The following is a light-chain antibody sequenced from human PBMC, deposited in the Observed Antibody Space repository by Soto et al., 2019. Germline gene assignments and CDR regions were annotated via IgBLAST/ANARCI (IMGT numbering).Light chain of an antibody. CDR1: SSNIGGNS. V-gene: IGLV1-51*01. CDR3: GSWDSSLSAYA. CDR2: DDN. Sequence: QSVLTQPPSVSAAPGQKVTISCSGSSSNIGGNSVSWYQQLPGTAPKLPIYDDNKRPSGIPDRFSGSKSGTSATLGITGFQTGDEADYYCGSWDSSLSAYAFGTGTKGTVL. J-gene: IGLJ1*01.